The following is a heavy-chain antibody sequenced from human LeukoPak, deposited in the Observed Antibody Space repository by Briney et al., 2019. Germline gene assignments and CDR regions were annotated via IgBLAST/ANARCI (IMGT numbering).Heavy chain of an antibody. Sequence: GGSLRLSCAASGFTFSSYWMSWVRQAPGKGLEWVAVISYDGSNKYYADSVKGRFTISRDNSKNTLYLQMNSLRAEDTAVYYCARAYGDYPLTWFDYWGQGTLVTVSS. CDR3: ARAYGDYPLTWFDY. V-gene: IGHV3-30-3*01. J-gene: IGHJ4*02. D-gene: IGHD4-17*01. CDR2: ISYDGSNK. CDR1: GFTFSSYW.